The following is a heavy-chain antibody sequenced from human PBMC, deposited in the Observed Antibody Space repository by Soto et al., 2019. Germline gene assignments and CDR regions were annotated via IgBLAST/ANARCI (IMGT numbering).Heavy chain of an antibody. CDR1: GFTFSSFA. CDR2: ISSRGSNT. D-gene: IGHD6-13*01. V-gene: IGHV3-23*01. J-gene: IGHJ4*02. Sequence: PGGSLRLSCAASGFTFSSFAMSWVRQAPGKGLEWVSAISSRGSNTYYADSVKGRFTISEDNSKSTLYLQMNSLRAEDTALYYCAKNGYGNSLTPHYYGQGTLVTVSS. CDR3: AKNGYGNSLTPHY.